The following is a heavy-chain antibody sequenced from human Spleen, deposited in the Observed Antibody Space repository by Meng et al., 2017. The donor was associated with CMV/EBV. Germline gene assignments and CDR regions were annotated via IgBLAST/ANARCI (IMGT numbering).Heavy chain of an antibody. CDR1: GFTFSSYA. CDR3: ARGVGYCSSTSCPPFDY. J-gene: IGHJ4*02. CDR2: INHSGST. Sequence: SCAASGFTFSSYAMSWIRQPPGKGLEWIGEINHSGSTNYNPSLKSRVTISVDTSKNQFSLKLSSVTAADTAVYYCARGVGYCSSTSCPPFDYWGQGTLVTVSS. D-gene: IGHD2-2*01. V-gene: IGHV4-34*01.